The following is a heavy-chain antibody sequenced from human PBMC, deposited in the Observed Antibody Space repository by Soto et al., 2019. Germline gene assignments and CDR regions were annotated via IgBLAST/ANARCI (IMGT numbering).Heavy chain of an antibody. D-gene: IGHD2-2*01. CDR3: AREIPDPGPMPPGGMDV. CDR1: GFTFSSYA. CDR2: ISYDGSNK. J-gene: IGHJ6*02. Sequence: QVQLVESGGGVVQPGRSLRLSCAASGFTFSSYAMHWVRQAPGKGLEWVAVISYDGSNKYYADSVKGRFNISRDNSKNALYLQMNSLRAEDTAVYYCAREIPDPGPMPPGGMDVWGQGTTVTVSS. V-gene: IGHV3-30-3*01.